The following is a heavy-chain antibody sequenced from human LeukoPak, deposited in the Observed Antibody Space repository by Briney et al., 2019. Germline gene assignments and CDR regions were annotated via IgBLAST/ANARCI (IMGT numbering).Heavy chain of an antibody. D-gene: IGHD3-9*01. V-gene: IGHV3-23*01. Sequence: PGGSLRLSCAASGFTFSSYAMHWVRQAPGKGLEWVSAISGSGGSTYYADSVKGRFTISRDNSKRTLYLQMNSLRAEDTAVYYCAKDSGVLRHFDWLSYFDYWGQGTLVTVSS. CDR3: AKDSGVLRHFDWLSYFDY. CDR1: GFTFSSYA. J-gene: IGHJ4*02. CDR2: ISGSGGST.